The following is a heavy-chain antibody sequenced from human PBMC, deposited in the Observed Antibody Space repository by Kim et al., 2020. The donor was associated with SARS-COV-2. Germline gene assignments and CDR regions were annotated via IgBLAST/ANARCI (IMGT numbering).Heavy chain of an antibody. J-gene: IGHJ4*02. D-gene: IGHD1-1*01. CDR3: ARDWDY. Sequence: NPSGSTNYNPSLKSRVTISVDTSKNQFSLKLSSVTAADTAVYYCARDWDYWGQGTLVTVSS. CDR2: NPSGST. V-gene: IGHV4-34*01.